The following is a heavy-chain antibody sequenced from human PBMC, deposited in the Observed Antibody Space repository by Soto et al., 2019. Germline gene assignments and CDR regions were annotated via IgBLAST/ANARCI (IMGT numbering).Heavy chain of an antibody. V-gene: IGHV3-23*01. CDR3: VKDKPGGGAVAGTFFGAFDI. CDR2: ISGSGGST. Sequence: GGSLRLSCAASGFTFSSYAMSWVRQAPGKGLEWVSAISGSGGSTYYADSVKGRFTISRDNSKNTLYLQMNSLRAEDTAVYYCVKDKPGGGAVAGTFFGAFDIWGQGTMVTVSS. CDR1: GFTFSSYA. D-gene: IGHD6-19*01. J-gene: IGHJ3*02.